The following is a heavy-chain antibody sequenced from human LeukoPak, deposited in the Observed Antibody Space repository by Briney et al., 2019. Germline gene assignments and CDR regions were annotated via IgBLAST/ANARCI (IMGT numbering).Heavy chain of an antibody. Sequence: SETLSLTCAVSGGSISSSSYYWGWIRQPPGKGLEWIGSIYHSGSTYYNPSLKSRVTVSVDTSKNHFSLKLSSVTAADTAVYYCAKSYDSSGYYTHFDYWGQGTLVTVSS. D-gene: IGHD3-22*01. CDR3: AKSYDSSGYYTHFDY. V-gene: IGHV4-39*02. CDR1: GGSISSSSYY. CDR2: IYHSGST. J-gene: IGHJ4*02.